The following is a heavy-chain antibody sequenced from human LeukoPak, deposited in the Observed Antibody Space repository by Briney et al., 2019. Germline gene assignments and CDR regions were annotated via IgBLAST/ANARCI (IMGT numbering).Heavy chain of an antibody. Sequence: ASVKVSCKASGYTFTSYDINWVRQATGQGLEWMGWMNPNSGNTGYAQKLQGRVTMTTDTSTSTAYMELRSLRSDDTAVYYCARVGMTTVTTGMYYFDYWGQGTLVTVSS. CDR1: GYTFTSYD. V-gene: IGHV1-8*02. CDR3: ARVGMTTVTTGMYYFDY. CDR2: MNPNSGNT. D-gene: IGHD4-17*01. J-gene: IGHJ4*02.